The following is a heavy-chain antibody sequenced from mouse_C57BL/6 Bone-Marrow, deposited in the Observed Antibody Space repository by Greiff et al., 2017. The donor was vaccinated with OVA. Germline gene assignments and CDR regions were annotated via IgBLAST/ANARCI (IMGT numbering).Heavy chain of an antibody. CDR2: SRNKANDYTT. V-gene: IGHV7-1*01. Sequence: EVKLMESGGGLVQSGRSLRLSCATSGFTFSDFYMEWVRQAPGKGLEWIAASRNKANDYTTEYSASVKGRFIVSRDTSQSILYLQMNALRAEDTAIYYCARDERGFYAMDYWGQGTSVTVSS. J-gene: IGHJ4*01. CDR3: ARDERGFYAMDY. CDR1: GFTFSDFY.